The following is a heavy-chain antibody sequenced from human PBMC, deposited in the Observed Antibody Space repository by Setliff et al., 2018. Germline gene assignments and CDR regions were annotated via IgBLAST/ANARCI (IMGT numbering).Heavy chain of an antibody. CDR2: IYTNGGT. CDR3: ARGPGGATGEGFDI. CDR1: DGVLYGYY. V-gene: IGHV4-4*07. Sequence: PSETLSLTCTVSDGVLYGYYWSWIRQPPGKGLEWIGRIYTNGGTNYSPSLKSRVTMSIDTSKNQFSLKLNSVTAADTAFYYCARGPGGATGEGFDIWGQGTMVT. J-gene: IGHJ3*02. D-gene: IGHD7-27*01.